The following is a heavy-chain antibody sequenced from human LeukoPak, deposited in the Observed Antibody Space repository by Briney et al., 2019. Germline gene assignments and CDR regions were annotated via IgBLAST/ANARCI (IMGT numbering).Heavy chain of an antibody. D-gene: IGHD6-19*01. Sequence: GSLRLSCAASGFTFSSYEMNWVRQAPGKGLEWVSYISSSGSTIYYADSVKGRFTISRDNAKNSLYLQMNSLRAEDTAVYYCAREGIYGGWSDYWGQGTLVTVSS. CDR3: AREGIYGGWSDY. J-gene: IGHJ4*02. CDR1: GFTFSSYE. CDR2: ISSSGSTI. V-gene: IGHV3-48*03.